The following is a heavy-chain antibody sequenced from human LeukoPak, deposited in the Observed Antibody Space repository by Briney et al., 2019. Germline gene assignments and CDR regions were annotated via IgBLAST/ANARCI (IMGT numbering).Heavy chain of an antibody. Sequence: GGSLRLSCAASGFTFSSYAMSWVRQAPGKGLEWVSAISTSGGSTYYADSVKGRFTISRDNSKNTLYLQMNSLRAEDTAVYYCARDPYNSGWYGEYWGQGTLVIVSS. J-gene: IGHJ4*02. CDR2: ISTSGGST. CDR1: GFTFSSYA. V-gene: IGHV3-23*01. CDR3: ARDPYNSGWYGEY. D-gene: IGHD6-19*01.